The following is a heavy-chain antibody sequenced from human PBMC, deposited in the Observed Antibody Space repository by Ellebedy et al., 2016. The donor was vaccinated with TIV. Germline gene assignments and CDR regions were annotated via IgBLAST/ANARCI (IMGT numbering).Heavy chain of an antibody. CDR1: GFSFSSYG. V-gene: IGHV3-30*02. J-gene: IGHJ4*02. CDR3: ARDRWPYFFDC. CDR2: IRSDGSNK. Sequence: LSLTCAASGFSFSSYGMHWVRQAPGKGLEWVAFIRSDGSNKYYTDSVEGRFTISRDSSKNILYLQTNSLRAEDTAVYYCARDRWPYFFDCWGQGTLVTVSS. D-gene: IGHD4-23*01.